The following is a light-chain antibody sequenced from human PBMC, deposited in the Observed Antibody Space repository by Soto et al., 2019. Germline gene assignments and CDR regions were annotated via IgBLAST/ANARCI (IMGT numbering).Light chain of an antibody. Sequence: IVLTLSPATLSLSPVERATLSCRARLSVSPYLAWYHQKPGQPRRLLIIDASKRATGIPVRFSGSGSGTDFTLTISSLEPEDFAVYYCQQRSTWVTFGGGTKVDIK. CDR1: LSVSPY. V-gene: IGKV3-11*01. J-gene: IGKJ4*01. CDR2: DAS. CDR3: QQRSTWVT.